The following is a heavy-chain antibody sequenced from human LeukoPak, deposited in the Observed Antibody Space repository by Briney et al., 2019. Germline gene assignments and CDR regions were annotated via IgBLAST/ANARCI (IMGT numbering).Heavy chain of an antibody. D-gene: IGHD2-21*01. CDR2: ISYDGSNK. CDR1: GFTFSSYA. V-gene: IGHV3-30*04. J-gene: IGHJ4*02. Sequence: GGSLRLSCAASGFTFSSYAMHWVRQAPGKGLEWVAVISYDGSNKYYADSVKGRFTISRDNSKNTLYLQMYSLRAEDTAVYYCASLFYFDYWGQGTLVTVSS. CDR3: ASLFYFDY.